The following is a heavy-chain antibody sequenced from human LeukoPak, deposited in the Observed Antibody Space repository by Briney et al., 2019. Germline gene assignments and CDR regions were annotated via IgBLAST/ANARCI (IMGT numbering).Heavy chain of an antibody. D-gene: IGHD6-19*01. CDR2: ISAYNGNT. Sequence: ASVKVSCXASGYTFTSYGISWVRQAPGQGLGWMGWISAYNGNTNYAQKLQGRVTMTTDTSTSTAYMELRSLRSDDTAVYYCARSPAEQWLVRTTDWFDPWGQGTLVTVSS. CDR1: GYTFTSYG. J-gene: IGHJ5*02. CDR3: ARSPAEQWLVRTTDWFDP. V-gene: IGHV1-18*01.